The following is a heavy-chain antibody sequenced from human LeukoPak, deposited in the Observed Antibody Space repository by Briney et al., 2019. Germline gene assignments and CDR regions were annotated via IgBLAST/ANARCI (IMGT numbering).Heavy chain of an antibody. Sequence: ASVKVSCKASGGTFSSYAISWVRQAPGQGPEWMGVISPSGGSTTYAQKFQGRVTLTRDMSTSTDYLELSSLRSEDTAVYYCARGWDYDFWSGYFFAFDIWGQGTMVTVSS. V-gene: IGHV1-46*01. D-gene: IGHD3-3*01. CDR3: ARGWDYDFWSGYFFAFDI. CDR1: GGTFSSYA. CDR2: ISPSGGST. J-gene: IGHJ3*02.